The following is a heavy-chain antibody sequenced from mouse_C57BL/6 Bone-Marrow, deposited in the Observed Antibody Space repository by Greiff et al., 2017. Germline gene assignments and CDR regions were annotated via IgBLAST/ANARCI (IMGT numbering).Heavy chain of an antibody. D-gene: IGHD2-3*01. CDR3: ARMMVAWFAY. Sequence: VQLQQSGGDLVKPGGSLKLSCAASGFTFSSYGLSWVRQTPDKRLEWVATMSSGGIYTYYPDSVMGRFTISRDNAKNTLYLQMSSLKSEVTAMYYCARMMVAWFAYWGQGTLVTVCA. J-gene: IGHJ3*01. V-gene: IGHV5-6*01. CDR1: GFTFSSYG. CDR2: MSSGGIYT.